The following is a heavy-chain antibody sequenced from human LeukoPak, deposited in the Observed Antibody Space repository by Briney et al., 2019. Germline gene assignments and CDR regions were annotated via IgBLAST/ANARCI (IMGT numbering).Heavy chain of an antibody. D-gene: IGHD1-26*01. CDR2: ISSSGSTT. V-gene: IGHV3-48*03. J-gene: IGHJ4*02. Sequence: GGSLRLSCAASGFTFSSYEMNWVRQSPGKGLEWVSYISSSGSTTYYADSVKGRFTISRDNAKNSLYLQMNSLRAEDTAVYYCARDASRRVGATIPGFDYWGQGTLVTVSS. CDR1: GFTFSSYE. CDR3: ARDASRRVGATIPGFDY.